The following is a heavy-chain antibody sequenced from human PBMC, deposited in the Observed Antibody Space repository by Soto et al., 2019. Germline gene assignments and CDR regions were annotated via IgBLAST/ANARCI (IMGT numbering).Heavy chain of an antibody. CDR2: THHTGGT. CDR3: ARDRVTIFGVARGWFDP. D-gene: IGHD3-3*01. Sequence: SETLSLTCAVYGGSFTDDYWSWIRQPPGKGLEWIGETHHTGGTNYNPSPKSRVTISVDTSKNQFSLKLSSVTAADTAVYYCARDRVTIFGVARGWFDPWGQGTLVTVSS. V-gene: IGHV4-34*01. J-gene: IGHJ5*02. CDR1: GGSFTDDY.